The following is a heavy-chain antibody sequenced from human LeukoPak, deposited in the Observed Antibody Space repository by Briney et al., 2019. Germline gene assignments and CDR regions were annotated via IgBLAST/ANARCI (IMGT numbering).Heavy chain of an antibody. CDR3: TRDRDCTNGVCYRERPFDY. CDR1: GFTFGDYA. V-gene: IGHV3-49*04. CDR2: IRNKAYGGTT. J-gene: IGHJ4*02. D-gene: IGHD2-8*01. Sequence: GGSLRLSCTASGFTFGDYAMSWVRQAPGKGLEWVGFIRNKAYGGTTEYAASVKGRFTISRDDPKSIAYLQMNSLKTEDTAVYYCTRDRDCTNGVCYRERPFDYWGQGTLVTVSS.